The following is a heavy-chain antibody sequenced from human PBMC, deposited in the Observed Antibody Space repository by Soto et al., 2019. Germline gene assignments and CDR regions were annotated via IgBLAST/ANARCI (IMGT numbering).Heavy chain of an antibody. CDR1: GFTFSSYA. J-gene: IGHJ3*02. CDR2: MSGSGGST. D-gene: IGHD2-8*01. Sequence: GGSLRLSCAASGFTFSSYAMSWVRQAPGKGLEWVSSMSGSGGSTYYADSVKGRFTISRDNSKNTLYLQMNSPSAEDTAVYYCAKLNKMLPKGHGAGDIWGKGPMVTVS. V-gene: IGHV3-23*01. CDR3: AKLNKMLPKGHGAGDI.